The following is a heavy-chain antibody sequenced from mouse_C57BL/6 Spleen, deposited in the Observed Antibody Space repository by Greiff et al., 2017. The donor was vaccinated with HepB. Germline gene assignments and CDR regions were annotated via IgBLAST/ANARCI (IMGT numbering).Heavy chain of an antibody. CDR2: ISGGGGNT. V-gene: IGHV5-9*01. J-gene: IGHJ1*03. CDR1: GFTFSSYT. D-gene: IGHD2-2*01. CDR3: ARQDYGNDYFDV. Sequence: EVKVVESGGGLVKPGGSLKLSCAASGFTFSSYTMSWVRQTPEKRLEWVATISGGGGNTYYPDSVKGRFTISRDNAKNTLYLQMSSLRSEDTALYYCARQDYGNDYFDVWGTGTTVTVSS.